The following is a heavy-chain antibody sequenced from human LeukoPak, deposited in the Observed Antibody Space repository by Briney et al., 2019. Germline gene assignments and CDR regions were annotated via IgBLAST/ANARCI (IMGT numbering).Heavy chain of an antibody. J-gene: IGHJ4*02. D-gene: IGHD2-2*01. V-gene: IGHV1-69*01. Sequence: GSSVKVSCKASGGTFSSYAISWVRQAPGQGLEWMGGSIPIFGTANYAQKFQGRVTITADESTSTAYMELSSLRSEDTAVYYCARALFPYCSSTSCHSGYFDYWGQGTLVTVSS. CDR2: SIPIFGTA. CDR3: ARALFPYCSSTSCHSGYFDY. CDR1: GGTFSSYA.